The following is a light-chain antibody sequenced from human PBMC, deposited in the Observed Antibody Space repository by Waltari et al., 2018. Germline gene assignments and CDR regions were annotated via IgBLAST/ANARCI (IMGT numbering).Light chain of an antibody. CDR2: DVN. CDR3: QSYDTNLRDWV. CDR1: SSDVGGYNF. Sequence: QSALTQPRSVSGSPGQSVTIPCPGTSSDVGGYNFVSCYQQYPGKAPKLVIYDVNKRPSGVPDRFSGSKSGNTASLIISGLQTEDEADYYCQSYDTNLRDWVFGGGTKLTVL. J-gene: IGLJ3*02. V-gene: IGLV2-11*01.